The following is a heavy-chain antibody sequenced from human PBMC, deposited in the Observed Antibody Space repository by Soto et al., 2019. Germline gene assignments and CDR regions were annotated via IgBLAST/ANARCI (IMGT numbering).Heavy chain of an antibody. V-gene: IGHV4-4*02. J-gene: IGHJ5*02. Sequence: SETLSLTCAVSGGSISSSNWWSWVRQPPGKGLEWIGEIYHSGSTNYNPSLKSRVTISVDKSKNQFSLKLSSVTAADTAVYYCARNYVWGSYRQVDWFDPWGQGTLVTVSS. CDR3: ARNYVWGSYRQVDWFDP. CDR2: IYHSGST. CDR1: GGSISSSNW. D-gene: IGHD3-16*02.